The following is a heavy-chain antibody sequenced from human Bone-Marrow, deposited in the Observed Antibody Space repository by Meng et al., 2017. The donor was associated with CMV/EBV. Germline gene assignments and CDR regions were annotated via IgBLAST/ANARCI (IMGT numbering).Heavy chain of an antibody. J-gene: IGHJ5*02. D-gene: IGHD3-10*01. Sequence: GESLKISCAASGFIFSSYNINWIRQAPGRGLEWVSSISSSSSYIYYADSVKGRFTISRDNAKNSLYLQMNSLRAEDTAVYYCAREADGSGYNWFDPWGQGTLVTVSS. V-gene: IGHV3-21*01. CDR2: ISSSSSYI. CDR1: GFIFSSYN. CDR3: AREADGSGYNWFDP.